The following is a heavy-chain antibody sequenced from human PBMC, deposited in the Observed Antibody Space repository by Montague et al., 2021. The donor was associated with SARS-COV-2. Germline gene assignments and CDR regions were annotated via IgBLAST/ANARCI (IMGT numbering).Heavy chain of an antibody. D-gene: IGHD6-19*01. V-gene: IGHV3-21*01. CDR1: GFTFSSYS. J-gene: IGHJ6*02. CDR3: ARGPYSSDQLFHYYYGMDV. Sequence: SLRLSCAASGFTFSSYSMNWVRQAPGKGLEWVSSISSSSSYIYYXXSLKGRFTISRDNAKNSLYLQMNSLRAEDTAVYYCARGPYSSDQLFHYYYGMDVWGQGTTVTVSS. CDR2: ISSSSSYI.